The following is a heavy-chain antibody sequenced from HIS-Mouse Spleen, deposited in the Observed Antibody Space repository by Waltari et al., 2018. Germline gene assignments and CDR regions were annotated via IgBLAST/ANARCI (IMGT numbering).Heavy chain of an antibody. CDR3: ASHHIAALDY. V-gene: IGHV3-15*01. CDR2: IKSKTDGGTT. D-gene: IGHD6-6*01. J-gene: IGHJ4*02. CDR1: GFTLTNPW. Sequence: EVQLVKSGRGVVMPGGSVRLSCAASGFTLTNPWLSWVRQAPGKRLEWVVRIKSKTDGGTTDYAAPVKGRFTISRDDSKNTLYLQMNSLKTEDTAVYYCASHHIAALDYWGQGTLVTVSS.